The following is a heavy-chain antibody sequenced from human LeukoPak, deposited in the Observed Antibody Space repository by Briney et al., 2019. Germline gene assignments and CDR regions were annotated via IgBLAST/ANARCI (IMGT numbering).Heavy chain of an antibody. D-gene: IGHD3-22*01. CDR1: GYTFTSYG. CDR3: ARASSGYYYVSHAIDI. CDR2: ISAYNGNT. V-gene: IGHV1-18*01. Sequence: ASVKVSCKASGYTFTSYGISWVRQAPGQGLEWMGWISAYNGNTNYAQKLQGRVTMTTDTSTSTAYMEPRSLRSDDTAVYYCARASSGYYYVSHAIDIWGQGTMVTVSS. J-gene: IGHJ3*02.